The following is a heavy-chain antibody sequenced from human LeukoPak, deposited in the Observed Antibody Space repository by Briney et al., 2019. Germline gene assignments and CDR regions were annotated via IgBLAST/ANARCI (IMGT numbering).Heavy chain of an antibody. V-gene: IGHV3-23*01. CDR3: AKMKGHPLPKYYMDV. Sequence: GGSLRLFCAASGFIYSGFAISWARRTPGEGLVWVSGISGTGDNALYADSVKGRFTISRDNSKNTLYLEMNSLRAEDTAIYYCAKMKGHPLPKYYMDVWGQGTTVTVSS. J-gene: IGHJ6*01. D-gene: IGHD1-26*01. CDR1: GFIYSGFA. CDR2: ISGTGDNA.